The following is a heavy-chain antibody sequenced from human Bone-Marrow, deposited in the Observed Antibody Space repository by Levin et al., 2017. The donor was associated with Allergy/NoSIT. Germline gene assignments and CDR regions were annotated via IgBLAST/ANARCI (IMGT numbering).Heavy chain of an antibody. CDR2: INSDGSTT. CDR3: ARGKPHFDY. V-gene: IGHV3-74*01. J-gene: IGHJ4*02. Sequence: GGSLRLSCAASGFTFSISWMHWVRQAPGKGLVWVSRINSDGSTTSYADSVTGRFTISRDNAKNTLYLQMNSLRAEDTAVYYCARGKPHFDYWGQGTLVTVSS. CDR1: GFTFSISW.